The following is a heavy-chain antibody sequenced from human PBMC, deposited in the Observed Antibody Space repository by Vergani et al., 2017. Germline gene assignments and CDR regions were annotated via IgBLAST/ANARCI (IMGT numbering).Heavy chain of an antibody. CDR1: GYTFTGYY. CDR3: ARERIVVVPAATVAYYYGMDV. J-gene: IGHJ6*02. V-gene: IGHV1-2*02. D-gene: IGHD2-2*01. Sequence: QVQLVQSGAEVKKPGASVKVSCKASGYTFTGYYMHWVRQAPGQGLEWMGWINPNSGGTNYAQKFQGRVTMTRDTSISTAYMELSRLRSDDTAVYYCARERIVVVPAATVAYYYGMDVWGQGTTVTVSS. CDR2: INPNSGGT.